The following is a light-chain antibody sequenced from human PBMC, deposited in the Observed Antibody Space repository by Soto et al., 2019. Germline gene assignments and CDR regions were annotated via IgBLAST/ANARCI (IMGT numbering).Light chain of an antibody. CDR1: QSISSW. Sequence: DIQMTQSPSSLSASIGDRVTITCRASQSISSWLAWYQQKPGKAPKLLIYKASSLESGVPSRFSGSGSGTEFTLTISSMQPDDLATYYCQQYKSYYTFGQGTKVDIK. V-gene: IGKV1-5*03. CDR3: QQYKSYYT. J-gene: IGKJ2*01. CDR2: KAS.